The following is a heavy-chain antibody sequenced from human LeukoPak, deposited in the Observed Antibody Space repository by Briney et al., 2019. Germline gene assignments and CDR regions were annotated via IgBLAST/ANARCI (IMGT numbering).Heavy chain of an antibody. J-gene: IGHJ3*02. D-gene: IGHD3-22*01. V-gene: IGHV6-1*01. CDR2: TYYRSKWYN. Sequence: SQTLSLTCAISGDSFSSNSAAWNWIRQSPSRGLEWLGRTYYRSKWYNDYAVSVKSRITINPDTSKNQFSLQLNSVTPEDTAVYYCARDRNYYDSSGYYAAFDIWGQGTMVTVSS. CDR1: GDSFSSNSAA. CDR3: ARDRNYYDSSGYYAAFDI.